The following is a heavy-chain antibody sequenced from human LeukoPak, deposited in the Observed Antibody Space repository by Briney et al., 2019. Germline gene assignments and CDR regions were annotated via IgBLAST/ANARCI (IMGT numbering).Heavy chain of an antibody. CDR3: ARSWVETSFFDF. Sequence: SETLSLTCTVSRDSMTSGGHYWTWIRQRPGEGLEWIRHIHYGGFTDYNPSLKSRCVISVDTSENVFSLELTSVTVADTALYFCARSWVETSFFDFWGQGLLVTVSS. D-gene: IGHD2-21*02. CDR2: IHYGGFT. J-gene: IGHJ4*02. V-gene: IGHV4-31*03. CDR1: RDSMTSGGHY.